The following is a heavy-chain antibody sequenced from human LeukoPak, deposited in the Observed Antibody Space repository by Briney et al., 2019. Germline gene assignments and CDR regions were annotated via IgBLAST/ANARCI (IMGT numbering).Heavy chain of an antibody. J-gene: IGHJ4*02. CDR1: GYTFTSYG. CDR2: ISAYNGNT. CDR3: ARGRRGGGSYFRYYY. Sequence: ASVKVSCKASGYTFTSYGISWVRQAPGQGLEWMGWISAYNGNTNYAQKLQGRVTMTRNTSISTAYMELSSLRSEDTAVYYCARGRRGGGSYFRYYYWGQGTLVTVSS. D-gene: IGHD1-26*01. V-gene: IGHV1-18*01.